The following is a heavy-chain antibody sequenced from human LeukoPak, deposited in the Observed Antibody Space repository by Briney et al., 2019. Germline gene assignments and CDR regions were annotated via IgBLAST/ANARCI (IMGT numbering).Heavy chain of an antibody. V-gene: IGHV4-39*01. CDR3: ATGADSSGYFDY. D-gene: IGHD3-22*01. J-gene: IGHJ4*02. CDR2: IYYSGST. CDR1: GGSISSSSYY. Sequence: SETLSLTCTVSGGSISSSSYYWGWIRQPPGKGLERIGSIYYSGSTYYNPSLKSRVTISVDTSKNQFSLKLSSVTAADTAVYYCATGADSSGYFDYWGQGTLVTVSS.